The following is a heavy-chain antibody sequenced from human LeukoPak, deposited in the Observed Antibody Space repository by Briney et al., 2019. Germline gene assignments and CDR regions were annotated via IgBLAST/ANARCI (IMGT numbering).Heavy chain of an antibody. V-gene: IGHV1-2*06. D-gene: IGHD6-6*01. CDR1: GYTITGYY. Sequence: ASVKVSCKVSGYTITGYYMHWVRQAPGQGLEWMGRINPNSGGTNSAQKFQGRITMTRDTSISTAYMELSSLRSEDTAVYYCARVSSNRGSSSFGYWGQGTLVTVSS. CDR2: INPNSGGT. CDR3: ARVSSNRGSSSFGY. J-gene: IGHJ4*02.